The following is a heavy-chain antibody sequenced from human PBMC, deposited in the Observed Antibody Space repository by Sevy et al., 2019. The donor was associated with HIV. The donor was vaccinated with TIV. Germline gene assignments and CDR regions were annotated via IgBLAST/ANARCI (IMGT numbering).Heavy chain of an antibody. Sequence: GGSLRLSCAASGFTFSSYAMSWVRQAPGKGLEWVSAISGSGGSTYYADSVKGRFTISRDNSKNTLYLKMNSLRAEDTGVYSCGNFRYEQSGGGWDYAARYYAFDIWGQGTMVTVSS. CDR2: ISGSGGST. CDR3: GNFRYEQSGGGWDYAARYYAFDI. D-gene: IGHD4-17*01. J-gene: IGHJ3*02. CDR1: GFTFSSYA. V-gene: IGHV3-23*01.